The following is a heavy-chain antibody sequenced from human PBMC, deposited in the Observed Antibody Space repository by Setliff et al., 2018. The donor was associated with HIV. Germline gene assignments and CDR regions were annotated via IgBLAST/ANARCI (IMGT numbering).Heavy chain of an antibody. CDR1: GYTFTSYD. J-gene: IGHJ4*02. CDR2: MNPNSGNT. V-gene: IGHV1-8*01. CDR3: ARFRKFQLVGALDY. Sequence: ASVKVSCKASGYTFTSYDINWVRQATGQGLEWMGWMNPNSGNTGYAQKFQGRVTMTTDTSTSTAYMELRSLRSDDTAVYYCARFRKFQLVGALDYWGQGTLVTVSS. D-gene: IGHD1-26*01.